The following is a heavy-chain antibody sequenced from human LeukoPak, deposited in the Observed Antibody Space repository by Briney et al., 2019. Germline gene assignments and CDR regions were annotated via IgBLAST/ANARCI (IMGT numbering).Heavy chain of an antibody. CDR3: AKGAMSYDY. D-gene: IGHD3-10*01. CDR2: ITNVGYT. V-gene: IGHV3-23*01. Sequence: GGSLRLSCAASGFASSSYAMTWVRQAPGKGLEWVSSITNVGYTYYADSVRGRFTISRDNSKNTLHLQMNSLRDEDTAVYYCAKGAMSYDYWGQGILVTVSS. CDR1: GFASSSYA. J-gene: IGHJ4*02.